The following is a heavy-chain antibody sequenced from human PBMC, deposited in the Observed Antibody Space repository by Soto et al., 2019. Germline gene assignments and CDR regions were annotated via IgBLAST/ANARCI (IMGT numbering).Heavy chain of an antibody. CDR2: IYYSGST. CDR1: GGSISSGGYY. Sequence: SETLSLTCTVSGGSISSGGYYWSWIRQHPGKGLEWIGYIYYSGSTYYNPSLKSRVTISVDTSKNQFSLKLSSVTAADTAVYYCARGVPGAGHMPHAFDIWGQGTMVTVSS. CDR3: ARGVPGAGHMPHAFDI. J-gene: IGHJ3*02. D-gene: IGHD2-2*01. V-gene: IGHV4-31*03.